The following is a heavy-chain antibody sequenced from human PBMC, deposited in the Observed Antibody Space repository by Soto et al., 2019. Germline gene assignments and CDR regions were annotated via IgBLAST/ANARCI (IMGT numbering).Heavy chain of an antibody. V-gene: IGHV3-15*01. J-gene: IGHJ5*02. CDR3: TTDLWRIAVVVGSTGYFNP. CDR2: IKSKSDGGTT. D-gene: IGHD2-15*01. CDR1: GFTFSHYA. Sequence: PGGSLRLSCAASGFTFSHYAMSWVRQAPGKGLDWVGRIKSKSDGGTTEYAAPVRGRFTISRDDSKNTLYLQMNSLKTEDTAVYYCTTDLWRIAVVVGSTGYFNPWGQGTPVTVSS.